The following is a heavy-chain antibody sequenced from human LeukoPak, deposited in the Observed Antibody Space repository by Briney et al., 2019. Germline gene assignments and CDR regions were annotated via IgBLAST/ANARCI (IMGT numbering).Heavy chain of an antibody. Sequence: PGGSLRLSCAASGFTFSSYAMHWVRQAPGKGLEWVAVISYDGSNKYYADSVKGRFTISRDNSKNTLYLQMNSLRAEDTAVYYCARGCTMLDPLYYFDYWGQGTLVTVSS. CDR3: ARGCTMLDPLYYFDY. CDR1: GFTFSSYA. J-gene: IGHJ4*02. D-gene: IGHD2-8*01. V-gene: IGHV3-30-3*01. CDR2: ISYDGSNK.